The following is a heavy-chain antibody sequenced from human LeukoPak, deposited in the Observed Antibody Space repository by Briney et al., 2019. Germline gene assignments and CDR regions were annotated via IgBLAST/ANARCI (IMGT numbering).Heavy chain of an antibody. CDR2: INPSGGST. D-gene: IGHD3/OR15-3a*01. Sequence: GASVKVSCKESGYTFSRYYMQCVQQDPVPGLEWIGIINPSGGSTSYAQKFQVRVSMTRDTSTRIVYMELSSLRSEDTAVYYCARWGASGLALIYYYGMDVWGQGTTVTVSS. V-gene: IGHV1-46*01. J-gene: IGHJ6*02. CDR1: GYTFSRYY. CDR3: ARWGASGLALIYYYGMDV.